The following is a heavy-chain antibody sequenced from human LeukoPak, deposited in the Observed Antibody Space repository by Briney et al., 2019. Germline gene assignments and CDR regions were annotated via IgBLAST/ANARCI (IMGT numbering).Heavy chain of an antibody. CDR1: GGSISNYF. CDR2: IHHSGNT. Sequence: SETLSLTCTVSGGSISNYFWTWIRQTPGEGLEWIGYIHHSGNTNYNPSLKSRVSMSVDTSKNQFSLKLSSVTVADTAVYYCARDALSFSGSYQTNNWLDPWGQGALVTVSS. D-gene: IGHD1-26*01. CDR3: ARDALSFSGSYQTNNWLDP. J-gene: IGHJ5*02. V-gene: IGHV4-59*01.